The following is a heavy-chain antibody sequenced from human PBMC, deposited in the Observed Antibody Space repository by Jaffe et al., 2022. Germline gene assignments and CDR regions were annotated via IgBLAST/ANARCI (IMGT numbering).Heavy chain of an antibody. CDR1: GFSLSTSGVG. V-gene: IGHV2-5*02. J-gene: IGHJ4*02. CDR2: IYWDDDK. CDR3: AHRGRGYFDWLMPHNEVGFFDY. Sequence: QITLKESGPTLVKPTQTLTLTCTFSGFSLSTSGVGVGWIRQPPGKALEWLALIYWDDDKRYSPSLKSRLTITKDTSKNQVVLTMTNMDPVDTATYYCAHRGRGYFDWLMPHNEVGFFDYWGQGTLVTVSS. D-gene: IGHD3-9*01.